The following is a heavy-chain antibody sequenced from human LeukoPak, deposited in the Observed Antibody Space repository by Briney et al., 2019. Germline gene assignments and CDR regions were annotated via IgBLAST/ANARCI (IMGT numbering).Heavy chain of an antibody. Sequence: SETLSLTCAVSGYSISSGYYWGWIRQPPGKGLEWIGSIYHSGSTYYNPSLKSRVTISVDTSKNQFSLKLSSVTAADTAVYYCARHLTIFGVVIPFFDYWGQGTLVTVSS. D-gene: IGHD3-3*01. J-gene: IGHJ4*02. V-gene: IGHV4-38-2*01. CDR3: ARHLTIFGVVIPFFDY. CDR1: GYSISSGYY. CDR2: IYHSGST.